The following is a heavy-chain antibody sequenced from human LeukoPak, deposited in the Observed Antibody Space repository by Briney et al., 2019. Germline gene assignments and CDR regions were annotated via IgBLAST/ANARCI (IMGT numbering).Heavy chain of an antibody. Sequence: GGSLRLSCAASGFTFSSYAMSWVRQTPGKGLEWVSSISGSGGSTKYADSVTGRFTISRGNSNNTLYLQMNSLRADDTAVYYCAKDGLRFLEWYLGYFDLWGRGTLVTVSS. D-gene: IGHD3-3*01. V-gene: IGHV3-23*01. J-gene: IGHJ2*01. CDR3: AKDGLRFLEWYLGYFDL. CDR1: GFTFSSYA. CDR2: ISGSGGST.